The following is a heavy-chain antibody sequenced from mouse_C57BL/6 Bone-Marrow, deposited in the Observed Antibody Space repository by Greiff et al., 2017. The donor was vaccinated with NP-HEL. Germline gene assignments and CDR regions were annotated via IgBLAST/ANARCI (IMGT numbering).Heavy chain of an antibody. CDR1: GFTFSSYG. V-gene: IGHV5-6*01. D-gene: IGHD1-1*01. CDR2: ISSGGSYT. CDR3: ARQILITTFSYAMDY. Sequence: EVQRVESGGDLVKPGGSLKLSCAASGFTFSSYGMSWVRQTPDKRLEWVATISSGGSYTYYPDSVKGRFTISRDNAKNTLYLQMSSLKSEDTAMYYCARQILITTFSYAMDYWGQGTSVTVSS. J-gene: IGHJ4*01.